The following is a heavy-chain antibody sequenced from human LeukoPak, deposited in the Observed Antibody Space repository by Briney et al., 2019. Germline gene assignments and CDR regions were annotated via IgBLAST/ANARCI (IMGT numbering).Heavy chain of an antibody. CDR2: IIPIFGTA. J-gene: IGHJ6*02. CDR3: ASPARYCSSTSCSKWESYYYYYGMDV. CDR1: GGTFSSYA. D-gene: IGHD2-2*01. Sequence: SVKVSCKASGGTFSSYAISWVRQAPGQGLEWMGGIIPIFGTANYAQKFQGRVTITADESTSTAYMELSSLRSEDTAVYYCASPARYCSSTSCSKWESYYYYYGMDVWGQGTTVTVSS. V-gene: IGHV1-69*13.